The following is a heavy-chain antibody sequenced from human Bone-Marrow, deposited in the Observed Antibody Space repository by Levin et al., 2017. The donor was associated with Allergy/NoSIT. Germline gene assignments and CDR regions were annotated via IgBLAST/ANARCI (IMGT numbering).Heavy chain of an antibody. CDR3: AHITAGWELFDY. D-gene: IGHD1-26*01. Sequence: SGPTLVKPTETLTLTCTFSGFSLSSPTMGVAWFRQPPRKALEWLALIYWDDDRRYSPSLRSRLTITQGASKNQVVLTMTNMDPVDTATYFCAHITAGWELFDYWGQGTLVTVSS. V-gene: IGHV2-5*02. J-gene: IGHJ4*02. CDR2: IYWDDDR. CDR1: GFSLSSPTMG.